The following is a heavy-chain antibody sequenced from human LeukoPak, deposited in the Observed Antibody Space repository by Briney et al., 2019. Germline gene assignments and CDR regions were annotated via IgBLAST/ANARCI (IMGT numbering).Heavy chain of an antibody. CDR1: GYSFTSYW. V-gene: IGHV5-51*01. Sequence: GESLKISCKGSGYSFTSYWIGWVRQMPGKGLEWMGIIYPGDSDTRYSPSFQGQVTISADKSISTAYLQWSSLKASDTAMYYCARLSGRYGFSGNDAFDIWGQGTMVTVSS. D-gene: IGHD1-26*01. J-gene: IGHJ3*02. CDR2: IYPGDSDT. CDR3: ARLSGRYGFSGNDAFDI.